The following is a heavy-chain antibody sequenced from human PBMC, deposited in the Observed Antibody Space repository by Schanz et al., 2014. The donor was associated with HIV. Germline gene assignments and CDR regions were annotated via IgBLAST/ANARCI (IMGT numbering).Heavy chain of an antibody. J-gene: IGHJ4*02. CDR3: AKSGNGRSLDF. CDR1: AFTFSNYI. CDR2: ISSDGSYK. D-gene: IGHD3-10*01. Sequence: VQLVESGGGLVKPGGSLRLSCVASAFTFSNYIMYWVRQAPGKGLEWVAIISSDGSYKYYADSVKGRFTISRDNSKNTLYLQMNSLRAEDTAVFYCAKSGNGRSLDFWGQGTLLTVSS. V-gene: IGHV3-30*04.